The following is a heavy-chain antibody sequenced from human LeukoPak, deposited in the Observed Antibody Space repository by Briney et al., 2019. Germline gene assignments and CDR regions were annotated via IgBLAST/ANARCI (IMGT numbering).Heavy chain of an antibody. CDR2: IYSGGST. CDR1: GFSFSTYA. D-gene: IGHD2-15*01. J-gene: IGHJ4*02. CDR3: AKQLGYCSDGSCYFPY. V-gene: IGHV3-23*03. Sequence: GGSLRLSCAASGFSFSTYAMSWVRQVPGKGLEWVSVIYSGGSTYYADSVKGRFTISRDNSKNTLYLQMNSLRAEDTAVYYCAKQLGYCSDGSCYFPYWGQGTLVTVSS.